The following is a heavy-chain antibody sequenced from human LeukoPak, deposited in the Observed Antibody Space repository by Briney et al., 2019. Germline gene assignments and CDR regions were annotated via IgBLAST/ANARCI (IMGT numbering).Heavy chain of an antibody. CDR1: GYTFTGYY. CDR2: INPNSGGT. V-gene: IGHV1-2*02. CDR3: ARGIGSGSYGRFDP. J-gene: IGHJ5*02. D-gene: IGHD3-10*01. Sequence: ASVEVSCKASGYTFTGYYMHWVRQAPGQGLEWMGWINPNSGGTNYAQTFQGRVTMTRDPSISTSYMELSRLTSDDTAVYYCARGIGSGSYGRFDPWGQGTLVTVSS.